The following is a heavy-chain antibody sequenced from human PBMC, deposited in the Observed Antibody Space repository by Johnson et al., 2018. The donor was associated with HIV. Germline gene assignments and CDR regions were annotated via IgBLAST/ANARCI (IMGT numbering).Heavy chain of an antibody. D-gene: IGHD3-10*01. J-gene: IGHJ3*01. CDR2: ISWNSGSI. Sequence: EVQLVESGGGVVQPGRSLRLSCEASGFTVRSNYISWVRQAPGKGLEWVSGISWNSGSIGYADSVKGRFTISRDNAKNSLYLQMNSLTIEDTAVFYCAKTRMGGILDAFDLWGQGTMVIVS. CDR3: AKTRMGGILDAFDL. CDR1: GFTVRSNY. V-gene: IGHV3-9*01.